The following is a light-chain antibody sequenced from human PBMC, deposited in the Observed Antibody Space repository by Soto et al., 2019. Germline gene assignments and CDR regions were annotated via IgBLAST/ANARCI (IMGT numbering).Light chain of an antibody. Sequence: QSALTQPASVSGSPGQSITISCTGTSTDVGIYNLVSWCQQHPGKAPKLMIYEGSKRPSGVSNRFSGSKSGNTASLTISGLHAEDEADYYCCSYAGSSTWVFGGGTQLTVL. CDR2: EGS. CDR3: CSYAGSSTWV. CDR1: STDVGIYNL. V-gene: IGLV2-23*01. J-gene: IGLJ7*01.